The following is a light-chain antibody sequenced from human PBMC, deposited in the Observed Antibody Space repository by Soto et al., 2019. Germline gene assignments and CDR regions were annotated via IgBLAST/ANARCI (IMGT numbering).Light chain of an antibody. CDR3: SSYLSSQTYV. V-gene: IGLV2-14*03. CDR1: SSDVGAHNY. CDR2: DVS. Sequence: QSVLTQPASVSGSPGQSITISCTGTSSDVGAHNYVSWYQQHPGKAPKLMIYDVSNRPSGISNRFSGSKSGNTASLTISGLQAEDEADYYCSSYLSSQTYVFGTGTKLTVL. J-gene: IGLJ1*01.